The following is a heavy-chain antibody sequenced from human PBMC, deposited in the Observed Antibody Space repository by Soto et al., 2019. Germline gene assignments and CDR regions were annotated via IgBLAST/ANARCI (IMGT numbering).Heavy chain of an antibody. V-gene: IGHV3-53*05. D-gene: IGHD2-15*01. CDR1: GLTVSHNY. CDR2: LYTEGTT. CDR3: ARDDPPDIVVVVAATTPPYGMDV. Sequence: QPGGSLRLSCVASGLTVSHNYMAWVRQAPEMGLEWVSILYTEGTTYYADSVKGRFTISGDNSKNTLYLQMNSLRAEDTAVYYCARDDPPDIVVVVAATTPPYGMDVWGQGTTVTVSS. J-gene: IGHJ6*02.